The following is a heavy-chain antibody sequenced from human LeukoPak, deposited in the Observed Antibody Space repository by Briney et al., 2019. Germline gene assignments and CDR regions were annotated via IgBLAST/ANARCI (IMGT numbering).Heavy chain of an antibody. CDR1: GGSISSGGYY. CDR3: ARTPYYDFWSGYYPNWFDP. Sequence: SETLSLTCTVSGGSISSGGYYWSWMRQHPGKGLEWIGYIYYSGSTYYNPSLKSRVTISVDTSKNQFSLKLSSVTAADTAVYYCARTPYYDFWSGYYPNWFDPWGQGTLVTVSS. CDR2: IYYSGST. D-gene: IGHD3-3*01. J-gene: IGHJ5*02. V-gene: IGHV4-31*03.